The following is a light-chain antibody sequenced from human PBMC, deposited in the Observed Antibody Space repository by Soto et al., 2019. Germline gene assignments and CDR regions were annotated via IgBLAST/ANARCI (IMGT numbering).Light chain of an antibody. CDR2: GAS. CDR1: QSVSSSY. Sequence: EIVLTQSPGTLSLSPGERATLSCRASQSVSSSYLAWYQQKPGQAPRLLIYGASSRATGIPDRFSGSGSGTDFPLPISRLEPEVFAVYYCQQYGSSQWTFGQGTKV. CDR3: QQYGSSQWT. J-gene: IGKJ1*01. V-gene: IGKV3-20*01.